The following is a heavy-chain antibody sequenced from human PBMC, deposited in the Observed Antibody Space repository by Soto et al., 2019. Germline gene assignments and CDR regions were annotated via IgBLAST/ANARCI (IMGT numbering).Heavy chain of an antibody. CDR1: GFTFSSYW. V-gene: IGHV3-7*01. CDR2: IKQDGSEK. CDR3: ASLTIFGVVRYFDY. J-gene: IGHJ4*02. Sequence: EVQLVESGGGLVQPGGSLRLSCAASGFTFSSYWMSWVRQAPGKGLEWVANIKQDGSEKYYVDSVKGRFTISRDNXXXXXXXXXXXXXXXDTAVYYCASLTIFGVVRYFDYWGQGTLVTVSS. D-gene: IGHD3-3*01.